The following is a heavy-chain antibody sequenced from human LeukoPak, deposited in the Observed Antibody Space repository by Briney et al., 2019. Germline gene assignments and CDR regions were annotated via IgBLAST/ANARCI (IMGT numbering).Heavy chain of an antibody. V-gene: IGHV3-53*01. J-gene: IGHJ4*02. CDR3: ARGLGYCTSTSCLLPFDY. D-gene: IGHD2-8*01. Sequence: GGSLRLSCAASGFTVSTYYMTWVRQAPGKGLECVSVIYSGGSTYYADSVKGRFTVSRDNSKNTLYLQMNSLRAEDTAMYYCARGLGYCTSTSCLLPFDYWGQGTLVTVSS. CDR2: IYSGGST. CDR1: GFTVSTYY.